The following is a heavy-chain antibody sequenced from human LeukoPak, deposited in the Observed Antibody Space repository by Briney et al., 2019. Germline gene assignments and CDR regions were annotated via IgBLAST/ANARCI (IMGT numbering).Heavy chain of an antibody. J-gene: IGHJ6*04. D-gene: IGHD3-10*02. V-gene: IGHV3-23*01. Sequence: PGGSLRLSCAVSGFTSSDYGMSWVRQAPGKGLEWVSAISGSGGSTYYADSVKGRFTISRDNAKNSLYLQMNSLRAEDTAVYYCAELGITMIGGVWGKGTTVTISS. CDR1: GFTSSDYG. CDR3: AELGITMIGGV. CDR2: ISGSGGST.